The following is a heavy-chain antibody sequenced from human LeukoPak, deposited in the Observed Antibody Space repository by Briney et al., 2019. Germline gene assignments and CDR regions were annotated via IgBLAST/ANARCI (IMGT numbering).Heavy chain of an antibody. CDR3: AREDDWNYEDF. J-gene: IGHJ4*02. CDR1: GFTFSSYA. CDR2: IKQDGSDK. D-gene: IGHD1-7*01. Sequence: GGSLRLSCAASGFTFSSYAMIWVRQAPGKGLEWVANIKQDGSDKYYVNSVKGRFTISRDNAKNSLYLQMNSLRAEDTAVYYCAREDDWNYEDFWGQGTLVTVSS. V-gene: IGHV3-7*01.